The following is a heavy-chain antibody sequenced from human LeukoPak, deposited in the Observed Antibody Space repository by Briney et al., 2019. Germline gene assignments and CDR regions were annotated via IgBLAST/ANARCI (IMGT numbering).Heavy chain of an antibody. Sequence: ASVKVSCKASGYTFTSYYMHWVRPAPGQGLEWMGIINPSGGSTSYAQKFQGRVTMTRDTSTSTVYMELSSLRSEDTAVYYCARADRQRSGYCSSTSCPFDYWGQGTLVTVSS. CDR3: ARADRQRSGYCSSTSCPFDY. D-gene: IGHD2-2*01. V-gene: IGHV1-46*01. CDR1: GYTFTSYY. J-gene: IGHJ4*02. CDR2: INPSGGST.